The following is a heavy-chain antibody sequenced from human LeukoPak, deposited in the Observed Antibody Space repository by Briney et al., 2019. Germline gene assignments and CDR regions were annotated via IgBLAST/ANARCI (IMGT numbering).Heavy chain of an antibody. CDR3: ARLGPSGYDFWTGDY. V-gene: IGHV4-59*08. D-gene: IGHD3-3*01. J-gene: IGHJ4*02. CDR1: GGSISSYY. CDR2: IYYSGST. Sequence: SETLSLTCTVSGGSISSYYWSWIRQPPGRGWRGMGYIYYSGSTNYNPSLKSRVTISVDTSKNQFSLKLSSVTAADTAVYYCARLGPSGYDFWTGDYWGQGTLVTVSS.